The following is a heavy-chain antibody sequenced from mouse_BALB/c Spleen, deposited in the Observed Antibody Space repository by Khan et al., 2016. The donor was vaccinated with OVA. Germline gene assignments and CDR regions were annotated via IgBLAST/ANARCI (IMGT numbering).Heavy chain of an antibody. V-gene: IGHV5-17*02. CDR3: ATSYRYRYYFDY. CDR2: ISSDSSSI. D-gene: IGHD1-1*01. CDR1: GFTFTSDG. Sequence: EVELVESGAGLVKPGESRNLSCAASGFTFTSDGVRWCRRDPEKGLEGGVYISSDSSSIYYEHTLKGRFTISRDKPKNTLFLQLNSLRSGDTAMYFCATSYRYRYYFDYWGQGTTLTVSS. J-gene: IGHJ2*01.